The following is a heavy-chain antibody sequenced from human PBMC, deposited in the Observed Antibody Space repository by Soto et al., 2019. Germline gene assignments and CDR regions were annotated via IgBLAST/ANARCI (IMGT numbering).Heavy chain of an antibody. CDR1: GGSFSGYY. V-gene: IGHV4-34*01. CDR2: INQRESP. Sequence: SETLSLTCAVDGGSFSGYYWSWIRHPPGKGLDWIGEINQRESPSHNPSLNSRGTTPIYTSKKQSSLKLNSVPAADTAVYYCASGIAWIEPWGQGTPVPVFS. D-gene: IGHD2-21*01. J-gene: IGHJ5*02. CDR3: ASGIAWIEP.